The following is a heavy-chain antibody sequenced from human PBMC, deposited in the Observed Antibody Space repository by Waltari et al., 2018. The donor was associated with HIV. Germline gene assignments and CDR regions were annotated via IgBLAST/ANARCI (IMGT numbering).Heavy chain of an antibody. D-gene: IGHD2-15*01. J-gene: IGHJ4*02. CDR3: ARFGVVAATHEYYFDY. Sequence: EVQLVQSGAEVKKPGESLKISCTGSGYSFTSYWIGWVRQMPGKGLEWMGIIYPGDSDTRYSPSFQGQVTISADKSISTAYLQWSSLKASDTAMYYCARFGVVAATHEYYFDYWGQGTLVTVSS. CDR1: GYSFTSYW. CDR2: IYPGDSDT. V-gene: IGHV5-51*01.